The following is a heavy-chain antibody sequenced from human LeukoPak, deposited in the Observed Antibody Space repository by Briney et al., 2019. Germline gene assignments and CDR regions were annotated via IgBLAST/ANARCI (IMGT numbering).Heavy chain of an antibody. D-gene: IGHD5-12*01. CDR3: ARLGGYDYHWFDS. CDR2: IYYSGST. J-gene: IGHJ5*01. Sequence: PSETLSLTCTVSGGSISSYYWSWIWQPPGKGLEWIGYIYYSGSTNYNPSLKSRVTISVDTSKNQFSLKLSSVTAADTAVYYCARLGGYDYHWFDSWGQGTLVTVSS. CDR1: GGSISSYY. V-gene: IGHV4-59*01.